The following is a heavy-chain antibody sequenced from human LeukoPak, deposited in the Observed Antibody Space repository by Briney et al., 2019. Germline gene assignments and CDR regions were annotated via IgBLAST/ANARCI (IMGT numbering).Heavy chain of an antibody. CDR3: ARGSSSSFLWDLTNNWFDP. CDR1: GFTFSRHG. CDR2: ISNDGSRK. D-gene: IGHD6-6*01. V-gene: IGHV3-30*03. J-gene: IGHJ5*02. Sequence: PGRSLRLSCAPSGFTFSRHGMHWVRQAPGKGLEWVAIISNDGSRKYYAHSVEGRFTISRDNSKNTLYLQMDSLRAEDTAVYYCARGSSSSFLWDLTNNWFDPWGQGTLVTVSS.